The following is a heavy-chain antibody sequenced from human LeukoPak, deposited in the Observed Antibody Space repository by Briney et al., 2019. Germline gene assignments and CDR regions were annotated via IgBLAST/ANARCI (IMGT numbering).Heavy chain of an antibody. CDR1: GGSISSSNW. J-gene: IGHJ4*02. D-gene: IGHD5-18*01. V-gene: IGHV4-4*02. CDR2: INHSGST. CDR3: ARGWPWVRVQLWSSENRERYFDY. Sequence: SETLSLTCAVSGGSISSSNWWSWIRQPPGQGLEWIGEINHSGSTNYNPSLKSRVTISVDTSKNQFSLKLSSVTAADTAVYYCARGWPWVRVQLWSSENRERYFDYWGQGTLVTVSS.